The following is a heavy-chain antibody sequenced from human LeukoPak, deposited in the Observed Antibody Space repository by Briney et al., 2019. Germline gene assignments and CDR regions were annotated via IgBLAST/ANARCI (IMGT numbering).Heavy chain of an antibody. CDR2: ISGDGSSI. D-gene: IGHD3-10*01. J-gene: IGHJ4*02. CDR3: ARDLDHYYGSGGGY. CDR1: GFTFGRYW. Sequence: GGSLRLSCAASGFTFGRYWMHWVRHAPGEGLVWVSRISGDGSSIDYADSVKGRFAISRDNAKDTLYLQMNTLRAEDSAVYSCARDLDHYYGSGGGYWGQGTLVTVYS. V-gene: IGHV3-74*01.